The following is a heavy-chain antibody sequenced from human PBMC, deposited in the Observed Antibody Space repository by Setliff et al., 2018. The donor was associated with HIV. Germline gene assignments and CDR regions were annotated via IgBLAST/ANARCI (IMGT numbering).Heavy chain of an antibody. V-gene: IGHV4-28*03. Sequence: KPSETLSLTCTVSGGSISTGNWWGWIRQTPGKGLEWIGYIYYSGSTNYNPSLKSRVTMSLDTSKNQFSLKLSSVTAADTAVYFCARGRGSSSSWPIDYWGQGTLVTVSS. CDR3: ARGRGSSSSWPIDY. CDR2: IYYSGST. CDR1: GGSISTGNW. J-gene: IGHJ4*02. D-gene: IGHD6-13*01.